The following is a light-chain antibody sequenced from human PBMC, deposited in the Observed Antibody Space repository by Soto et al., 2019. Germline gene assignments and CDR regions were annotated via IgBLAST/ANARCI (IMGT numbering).Light chain of an antibody. J-gene: IGKJ2*01. CDR2: GAS. CDR3: HQYGDGADT. V-gene: IGKV3-20*01. CDR1: ESVRNNS. Sequence: LILTQSPGTLSLSPGERATLSCRASESVRNNSLAWYQQHPGQAPRLLIFGASSRATGIPDRFTGTGSGADFSLTISRLEPDDSAVYFCHQYGDGADTFGQGTKLEIK.